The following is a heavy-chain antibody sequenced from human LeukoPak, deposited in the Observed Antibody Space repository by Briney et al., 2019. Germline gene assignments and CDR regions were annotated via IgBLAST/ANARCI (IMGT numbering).Heavy chain of an antibody. Sequence: SETLSLTCTVSGGSISSYYWSWIRQPPGKGLEWIGYIYYSGSTNYNPSLKSRVTISVDTSKNQFSLKLSSVTAADTAVYYCARGVLRAYDYVWGSYRSGDAFDIWGQGTMVTVSS. CDR1: GGSISSYY. D-gene: IGHD3-16*02. CDR3: ARGVLRAYDYVWGSYRSGDAFDI. CDR2: IYYSGST. V-gene: IGHV4-59*12. J-gene: IGHJ3*02.